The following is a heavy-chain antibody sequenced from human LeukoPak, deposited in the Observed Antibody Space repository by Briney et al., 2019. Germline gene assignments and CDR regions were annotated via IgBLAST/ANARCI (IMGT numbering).Heavy chain of an antibody. CDR3: AKDQRWESPHYLDS. D-gene: IGHD1-26*01. CDR2: TYTGGNS. V-gene: IGHV3-53*01. J-gene: IGHJ4*02. CDR1: GFTVSSIH. Sequence: GSLRLSCAASGFTVSSIHMVWVRQAPGKGLEWVSVTYTGGNSYYADSVRGRFTISRDNSKNTLYVQMNSLRDEDTAVYYCAKDQRWESPHYLDSWGQGTLVTVSS.